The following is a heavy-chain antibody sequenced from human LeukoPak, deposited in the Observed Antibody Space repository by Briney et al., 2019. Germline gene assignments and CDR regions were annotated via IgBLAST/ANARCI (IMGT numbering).Heavy chain of an antibody. CDR2: FVFASDT. Sequence: PGGSLRLSCAASGFTCGNYDMHWVRQPKGKGLQWVSPFVFASDTYSPDSVKGRFTISRDNSKNTLYLQMNSLRAEDTAVYYCAAPYDYVWGSYRKFDYWGQGTLVTVSS. CDR3: AAPYDYVWGSYRKFDY. D-gene: IGHD3-16*02. V-gene: IGHV3-13*04. J-gene: IGHJ4*02. CDR1: GFTCGNYD.